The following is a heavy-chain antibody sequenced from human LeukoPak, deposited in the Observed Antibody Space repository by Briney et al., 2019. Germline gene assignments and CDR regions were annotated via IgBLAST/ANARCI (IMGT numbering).Heavy chain of an antibody. V-gene: IGHV4-4*07. Sequence: PSETLSLSCTVSGGSISSYYWSWIRHPAGKGLERIGRIYTSGSTNHNPSLKSRVTISVDTSKNQFSLKLSSVTAADTAVYYCARDGYDSSGWSYYFDYWGQGTLVTVSS. CDR1: GGSISSYY. CDR3: ARDGYDSSGWSYYFDY. CDR2: IYTSGST. J-gene: IGHJ4*02. D-gene: IGHD6-19*01.